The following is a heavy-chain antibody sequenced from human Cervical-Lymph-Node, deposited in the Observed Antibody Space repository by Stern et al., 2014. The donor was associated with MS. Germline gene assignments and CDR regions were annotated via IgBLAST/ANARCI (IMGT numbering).Heavy chain of an antibody. CDR2: ISYSGST. CDR1: DDSLSSYY. D-gene: IGHD2-15*01. Sequence: QLQLQESGPGLVKPSETLSLTCTVSDDSLSSYYWSWIRQPPGQELEWIGYISYSGSTNYNPSLKSRVIISVDTSKNQFSLKLSSVTAADTAVYYCAAAPRSWNYFEYWGQGTLVTVSS. CDR3: AAAPRSWNYFEY. V-gene: IGHV4-59*01. J-gene: IGHJ4*02.